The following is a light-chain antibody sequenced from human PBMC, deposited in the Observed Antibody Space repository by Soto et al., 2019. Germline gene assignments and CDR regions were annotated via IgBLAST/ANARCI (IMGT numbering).Light chain of an antibody. CDR2: GAS. J-gene: IGKJ1*01. CDR3: HQFATSRT. Sequence: EVVMTPSPATLSVSPGERATLSCRASQTVSRNLAWYQQRPGQAPRLLIYGASSRAAGVPDRFSGSWSGTDFTLTISSLEPEDFAVYFCHQFATSRTFGQGTKVDIK. CDR1: QTVSRN. V-gene: IGKV3D-15*01.